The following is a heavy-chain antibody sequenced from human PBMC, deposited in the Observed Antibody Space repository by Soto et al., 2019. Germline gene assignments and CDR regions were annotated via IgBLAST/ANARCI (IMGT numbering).Heavy chain of an antibody. CDR1: GFTFSNYW. D-gene: IGHD6-19*01. Sequence: EVQLVESGGGLVQPGGSLRLSCAASGFTFSNYWMSWVRQTPGKGLEWVANIKQDGSDKYYVDSVKGRFTISRENAKNSLYLQMNSLRAGDTAVYYCAGLGYSSGWYIGYWGQGTLVTVSS. CDR2: IKQDGSDK. CDR3: AGLGYSSGWYIGY. J-gene: IGHJ4*02. V-gene: IGHV3-7*01.